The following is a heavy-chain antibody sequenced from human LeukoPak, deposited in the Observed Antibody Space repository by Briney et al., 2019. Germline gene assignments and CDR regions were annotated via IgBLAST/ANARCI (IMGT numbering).Heavy chain of an antibody. CDR2: MYYSGST. D-gene: IGHD3-22*01. CDR3: ARPYYYDSRIDP. J-gene: IGHJ5*02. Sequence: SETLSLTCTVSGGSISAYYWSWIRQPPGKGLEWIAYMYYSGSTYYNPSLKSRVTMSADTSKNQLSLKLSSVTAADTAVYYCARPYYYDSRIDPWGQGILVTVSS. V-gene: IGHV4-30-4*01. CDR1: GGSISAYY.